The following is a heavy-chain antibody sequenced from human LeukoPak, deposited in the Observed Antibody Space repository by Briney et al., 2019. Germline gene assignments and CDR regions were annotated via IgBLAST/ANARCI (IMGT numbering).Heavy chain of an antibody. CDR2: INADGGTT. J-gene: IGHJ3*01. CDR1: GFTFGNSW. CDR3: VVVVEPPDSDGFDV. D-gene: IGHD1-14*01. Sequence: GGSLRLSCAASGFTFGNSWVHWVRQAPGKGLVRVSLINADGGTTSYADSVKGRFTISRDNARNTLSLQMNSLTIEDTAVYYCVVVVEPPDSDGFDVWGQGTMITVSS. V-gene: IGHV3-74*03.